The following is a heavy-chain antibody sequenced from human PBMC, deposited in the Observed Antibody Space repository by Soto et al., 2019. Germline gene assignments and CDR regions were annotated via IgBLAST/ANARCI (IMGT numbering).Heavy chain of an antibody. D-gene: IGHD4-17*01. CDR3: ARDPYGDHTFDY. CDR1: GYTFTSYY. V-gene: IGHV1-46*01. CDR2: INPSGGST. J-gene: IGHJ4*02. Sequence: QVQLVQSGAEVKKPGASVKVSCKASGYTFTSYYMHWVRQAPGQGLEWMGIINPSGGSTSYAQKCQGRVTMTRDTSTSTVYMELSSLRSEDTAVYYCARDPYGDHTFDYWGQGTLVTVSS.